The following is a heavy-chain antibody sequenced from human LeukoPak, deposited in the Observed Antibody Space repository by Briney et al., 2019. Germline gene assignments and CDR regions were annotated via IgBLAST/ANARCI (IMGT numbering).Heavy chain of an antibody. CDR1: GFTFSSYA. Sequence: GRSLRLSCAASGFTFSSYAIHWVRQAPGKGLEWVAVISYDGSNKYYADSVKGRFTISRDNSKNTLYLQMNSLRAEDTAVYYCARDGARDYYDSSGHFDYWGQGTLVTVSS. V-gene: IGHV3-30-3*01. D-gene: IGHD3-22*01. CDR3: ARDGARDYYDSSGHFDY. CDR2: ISYDGSNK. J-gene: IGHJ4*02.